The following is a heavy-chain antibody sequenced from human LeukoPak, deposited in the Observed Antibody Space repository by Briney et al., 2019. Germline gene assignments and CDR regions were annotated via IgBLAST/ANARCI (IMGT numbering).Heavy chain of an antibody. CDR2: ISGSGGST. J-gene: IGHJ4*02. V-gene: IGHV3-23*01. CDR3: ATAPYYYDSSGYQRPDY. Sequence: GGSLRLSCAASGFTFSSYNMNWVRQAPGKGLEWVSAISGSGGSTYYADSVKGRFTISRDNSKNMLYLQMNSLRAEDTAVYYCATAPYYYDSSGYQRPDYWGQGTLATVSS. D-gene: IGHD3-22*01. CDR1: GFTFSSYN.